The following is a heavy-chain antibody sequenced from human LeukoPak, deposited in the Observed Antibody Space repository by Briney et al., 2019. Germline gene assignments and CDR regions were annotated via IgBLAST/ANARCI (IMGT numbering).Heavy chain of an antibody. V-gene: IGHV4-30-2*01. CDR3: ARDEPYSSGQGY. CDR1: GGSISSGGYY. CDR2: IYHSGST. J-gene: IGHJ4*02. Sequence: SQTLSLTCTVSGGSISSGGYYWSWIRQPPGKGLEWIGYIYHSGSTYYNPYLKSRVTISVDRSKNQFSLKLSSVTAADTAVYYCARDEPYSSGQGYWGQGTLVTVSS. D-gene: IGHD6-25*01.